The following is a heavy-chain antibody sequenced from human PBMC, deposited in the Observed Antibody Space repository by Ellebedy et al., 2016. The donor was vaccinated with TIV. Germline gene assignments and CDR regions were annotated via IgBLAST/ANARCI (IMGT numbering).Heavy chain of an antibody. D-gene: IGHD1-26*01. CDR2: IWYDGSNK. Sequence: GESLKISCAASGFNFSSYGMHWVRQAPGKGLEWVTVIWYDGSNKYYADSVKGRFTISRDKFKKILYLQMNSLRAEDTAVYYCATMGATAEYFEYWGQGTLVTVSS. CDR3: ATMGATAEYFEY. V-gene: IGHV3-33*01. CDR1: GFNFSSYG. J-gene: IGHJ4*02.